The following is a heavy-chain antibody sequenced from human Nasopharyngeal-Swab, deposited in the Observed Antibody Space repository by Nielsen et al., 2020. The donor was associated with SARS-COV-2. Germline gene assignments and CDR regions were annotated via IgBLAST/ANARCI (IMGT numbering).Heavy chain of an antibody. V-gene: IGHV3-7*01. CDR2: IKEDGSEK. CDR3: ARDPEYSALDI. CDR1: GFTFGNYW. J-gene: IGHJ3*02. Sequence: GESLKISCAASGFTFGNYWMSWVRQAPGKRLEWVANIKEDGSEKYYVDSVKGRFTISRDNAENSLYLQMDSLRADDTAVYYCARDPEYSALDIWGQGTMVTVSS. D-gene: IGHD1-14*01.